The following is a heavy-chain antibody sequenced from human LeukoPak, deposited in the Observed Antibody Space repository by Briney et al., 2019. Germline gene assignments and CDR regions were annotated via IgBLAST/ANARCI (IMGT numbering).Heavy chain of an antibody. CDR3: ARGQGLTAPPPYGLDV. Sequence: GSSVKVSCKTSGGTFSSSAITWVRQAPGQGLEWMGRIIPVLNITPYAQKFQGSVTITADTSTSTVYMELSSLRSEETAVYYCARGQGLTAPPPYGLDVWGQGTTVIVSS. V-gene: IGHV1-69*04. D-gene: IGHD5-18*01. CDR1: GGTFSSSA. J-gene: IGHJ6*02. CDR2: IIPVLNIT.